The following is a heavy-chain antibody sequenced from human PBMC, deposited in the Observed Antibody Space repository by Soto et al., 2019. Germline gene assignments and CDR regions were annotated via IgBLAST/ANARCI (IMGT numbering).Heavy chain of an antibody. CDR3: ARLRPPXYYGSGSFYYGMDV. Sequence: SETLSLTCTVSGGSISSSSYYWGWIRQPPGKGLEWIGSIYYSGSTYYNPSLKSRVTISVDTSKNQFSLKLSSVTAADTAVYYCARLRPPXYYGSGSFYYGMDVWGQGTTVTVSS. CDR2: IYYSGST. J-gene: IGHJ6*02. D-gene: IGHD3-10*01. V-gene: IGHV4-39*01. CDR1: GGSISSSSYY.